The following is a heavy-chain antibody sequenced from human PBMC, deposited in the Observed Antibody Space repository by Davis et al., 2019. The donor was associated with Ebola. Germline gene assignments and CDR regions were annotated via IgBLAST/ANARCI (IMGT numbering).Heavy chain of an antibody. D-gene: IGHD6-19*01. J-gene: IGHJ4*02. CDR1: GFTVSSNY. CDR2: IYSGGST. CDR3: AREVAVAGYFDC. Sequence: PGGSLRLSSAASGFTVSSNYMSWVRQAPGKGLEWVSLIYSGGSTYYADSVKGRFTISRDNSKNTLYLQMNSLKAEDTAVYYCAREVAVAGYFDCWGQGTLVTVSS. V-gene: IGHV3-53*01.